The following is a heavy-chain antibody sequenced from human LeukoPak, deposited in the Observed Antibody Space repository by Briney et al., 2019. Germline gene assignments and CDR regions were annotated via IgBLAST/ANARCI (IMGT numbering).Heavy chain of an antibody. CDR3: ARELRCYDY. V-gene: IGHV3-48*01. Sequence: GGSLRPSCAASGFTFSSYSMNWVRQAPGKGLEWASYISSSSSTIYYADSVKGRFTISRDNAKNSLYLQMNSLRAEDTAVYYCARELRCYDYWGQGTLVTVSS. CDR2: ISSSSSTI. CDR1: GFTFSSYS. J-gene: IGHJ4*02. D-gene: IGHD5-12*01.